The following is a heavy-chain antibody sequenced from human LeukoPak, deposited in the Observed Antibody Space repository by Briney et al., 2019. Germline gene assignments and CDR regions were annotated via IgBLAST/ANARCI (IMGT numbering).Heavy chain of an antibody. V-gene: IGHV3-30*03. J-gene: IGHJ3*02. CDR2: ISYDGSNK. D-gene: IGHD3-22*01. CDR1: GFTFSSYG. Sequence: PGRSLRLSCAASGFTFSSYGMHWVRQAPGEGLEWVAVISYDGSNKYYADSVKGRFTISRDDSKNTLYLQMNSLRAEDTAVYYCARAKIVVVINDAFDIWGQGTMVTVSS. CDR3: ARAKIVVVINDAFDI.